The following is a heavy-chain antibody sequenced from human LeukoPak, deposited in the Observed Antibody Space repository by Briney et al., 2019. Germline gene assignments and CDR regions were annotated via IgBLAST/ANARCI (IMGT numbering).Heavy chain of an antibody. J-gene: IGHJ5*02. CDR2: MNPNSGYT. CDR1: GYSLTSYD. V-gene: IGHV1-8*01. Sequence: VASVKVSCLASGYSLTSYDINWVRPATGQGLEWMGWMNPNSGYTGYAQRLQGRITMTRNTSISTVYMELSSLRFEDTAIYYCARMTYDGSGPNPNWFDPWGQGTLVTVSS. D-gene: IGHD3-22*01. CDR3: ARMTYDGSGPNPNWFDP.